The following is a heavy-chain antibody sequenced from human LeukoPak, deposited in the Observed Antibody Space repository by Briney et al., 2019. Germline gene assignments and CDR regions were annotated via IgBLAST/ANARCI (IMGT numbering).Heavy chain of an antibody. CDR1: GYTFTSYD. D-gene: IGHD2-15*01. CDR3: ARVWYSALWYFDL. CDR2: ISAYNGNT. J-gene: IGHJ2*01. V-gene: IGHV1-18*01. Sequence: GASVEVSCKASGYTFTSYDISWVRQAPGQGLEWMGWISAYNGNTNYVQNLQGRVTMTTDTSTSTAYMELRSLRSDDTAVYYCARVWYSALWYFDLWGRGTLVTVSS.